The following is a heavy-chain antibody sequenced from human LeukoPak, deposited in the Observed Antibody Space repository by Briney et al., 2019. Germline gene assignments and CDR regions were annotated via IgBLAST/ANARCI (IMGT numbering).Heavy chain of an antibody. J-gene: IGHJ6*02. CDR1: GFTFSSYG. D-gene: IGHD2-21*02. CDR3: AIHYCSFGDCYQDWGMDV. Sequence: PGRSLRLSCTTSGFTFSSYGMHWVRQAPGKGLEWVSLIYYNGSNKYYTDSVKGRFSISRDNSKNTLYLQMNSLRAEDTAIYYCAIHYCSFGDCYQDWGMDVWGQGTTVTVSS. V-gene: IGHV3-33*01. CDR2: IYYNGSNK.